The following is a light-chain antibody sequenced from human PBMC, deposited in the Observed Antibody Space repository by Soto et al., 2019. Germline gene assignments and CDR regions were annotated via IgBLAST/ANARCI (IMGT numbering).Light chain of an antibody. J-gene: IGKJ4*01. V-gene: IGKV1-5*01. CDR1: QSISTW. CDR3: QQYSRD. Sequence: DIQMTQSPSTLSASVGDRVTITCRASQSISTWLAWYQQKPGKAPKVLIYEASNLESGVPSRFSGSGSGTEFNLTISSLQPDDFATYYCQQYSRDFGGGTRVEIK. CDR2: EAS.